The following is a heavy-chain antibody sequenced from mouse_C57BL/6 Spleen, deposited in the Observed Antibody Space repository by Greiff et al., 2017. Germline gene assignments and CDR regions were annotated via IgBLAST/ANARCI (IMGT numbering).Heavy chain of an antibody. J-gene: IGHJ4*01. CDR1: GYTFTSYW. Sequence: VQLQQPGAELVKPGASVKMSCKASGYTFTSYWITWVKQRPGQGLEWIGDIYPGSGSTNYNEKFKSKATLAVDPSSSTASMQLSSLTSEDSAVYYCARARTGAMDYWGQGTSVTVSS. V-gene: IGHV1-55*01. CDR2: IYPGSGST. CDR3: ARARTGAMDY.